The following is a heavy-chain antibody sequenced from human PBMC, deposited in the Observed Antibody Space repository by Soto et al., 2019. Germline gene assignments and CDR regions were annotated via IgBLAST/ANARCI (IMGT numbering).Heavy chain of an antibody. V-gene: IGHV3-23*01. CDR1: GFTLSSYA. CDR3: AKDRYSISRIFDY. D-gene: IGHD6-13*01. CDR2: ISGSGTST. Sequence: EVQLLESGGGLAQPGGSLRLSCAASGFTLSSYAMSWVRQAPGKGLEWVAAISGSGTSTYYADSVKGRFTISKDNSKNTLYLQMNSLRAEDTVVYYCAKDRYSISRIFDYWGQGTLVTVSS. J-gene: IGHJ4*02.